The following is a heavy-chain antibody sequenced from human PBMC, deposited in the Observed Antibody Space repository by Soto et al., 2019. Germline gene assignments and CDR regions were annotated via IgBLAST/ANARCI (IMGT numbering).Heavy chain of an antibody. Sequence: SETLSLTCTVSGGSISSYYWSWIRQPPGKGLEWTGYIYYSGSTNYNPPLKSRVTMSVDTSKNQFSLKLSSVTAADTAVYYCMGYCSGGSCYRHYMDVWGKGTTVTVSS. CDR3: MGYCSGGSCYRHYMDV. V-gene: IGHV4-59*01. D-gene: IGHD2-15*01. CDR1: GGSISSYY. CDR2: IYYSGST. J-gene: IGHJ6*03.